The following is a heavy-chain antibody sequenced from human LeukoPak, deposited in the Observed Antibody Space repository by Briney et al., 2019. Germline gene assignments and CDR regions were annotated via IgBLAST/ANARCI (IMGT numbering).Heavy chain of an antibody. J-gene: IGHJ4*02. D-gene: IGHD2-15*01. CDR2: ISYGGSNK. Sequence: PGGSLRLSCAASGFTFSSYGMHWVRQAPGKGLEWVAVISYGGSNKYYADSVKGRFTISRDNSKNTLYLQMNSLRAEDTAVYYCAKDEGYCSGGSCDVNWGQGTLVTVSS. CDR1: GFTFSSYG. V-gene: IGHV3-30*18. CDR3: AKDEGYCSGGSCDVN.